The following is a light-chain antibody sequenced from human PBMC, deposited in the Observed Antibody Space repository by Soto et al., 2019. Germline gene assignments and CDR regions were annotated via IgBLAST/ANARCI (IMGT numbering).Light chain of an antibody. CDR3: QTWGTGIQV. J-gene: IGLJ1*01. V-gene: IGLV4-69*01. CDR1: SGQRKYA. Sequence: QPVLTQSPSASASLGASVKLTCTLSSGQRKYAIAWHQQKPEKGARYLMRVNSDGSHIRGDGIPDRFSGSSSGTERYLTISSLQSEDEADYYCQTWGTGIQVFGTGTKLTVL. CDR2: VNSDGSH.